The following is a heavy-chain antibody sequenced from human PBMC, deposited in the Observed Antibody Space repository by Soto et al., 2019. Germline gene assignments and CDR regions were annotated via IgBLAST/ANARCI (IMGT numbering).Heavy chain of an antibody. CDR2: IDYSGST. CDR3: ATRSGIYGDVVDY. D-gene: IGHD4-17*01. J-gene: IGHJ4*02. CDR1: GGSISSFY. V-gene: IGHV4-59*01. Sequence: PSEPLSLTCTVSGGSISSFYWTWTRQPPGKGLEVIGYIDYSGSTKYNPSLKSRLTLSVDTSKNQFSLKMSSVTAADTAVYYCATRSGIYGDVVDYWGPGTLVTVSS.